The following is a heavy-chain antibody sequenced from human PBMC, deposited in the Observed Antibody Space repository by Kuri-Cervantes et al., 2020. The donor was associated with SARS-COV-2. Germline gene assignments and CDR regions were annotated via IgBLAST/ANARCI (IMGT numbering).Heavy chain of an antibody. D-gene: IGHD4-23*01. J-gene: IGHJ4*02. CDR3: TRQGPTTVVTSDY. Sequence: GESLKISCAASGFTFSSYSMNWVRQAPGKGLEWVSSISSSSSYIYYADSVKGRFTISRDNAKNSLYLQMNSLRAEDTAVYYCTRQGPTTVVTSDYWGQGTLVTGAS. CDR2: ISSSSSYI. V-gene: IGHV3-21*01. CDR1: GFTFSSYS.